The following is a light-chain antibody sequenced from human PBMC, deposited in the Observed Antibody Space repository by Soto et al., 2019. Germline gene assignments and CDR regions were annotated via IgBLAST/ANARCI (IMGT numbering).Light chain of an antibody. V-gene: IGKV3-20*01. CDR3: QQYGSSPRT. CDR1: QSVSSSY. CDR2: GAS. Sequence: EIVFTQSPGTLSLSPWESATLSCRASQSVSSSYLAWYQQKPGQAPRLLIYGASSRATGIPDRFSGSGSGTDFSLTISRLEAEDFAVYYCQQYGSSPRTFGQGTKVDIK. J-gene: IGKJ1*01.